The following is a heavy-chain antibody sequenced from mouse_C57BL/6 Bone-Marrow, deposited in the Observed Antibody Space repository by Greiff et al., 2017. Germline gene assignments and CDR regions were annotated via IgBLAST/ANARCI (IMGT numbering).Heavy chain of an antibody. D-gene: IGHD1-1*02. Sequence: VQLQQPGAELVRPGSSVKLSCTASGYTFTSYWMHWVKQRPIQGLEWIGNIDPSDSETHYNQKFKDKATLTVDKSSSTAYMQLSSLTSEDSAVYYWARSGWAWFAYWGQGTLVTVSA. CDR1: GYTFTSYW. CDR3: ARSGWAWFAY. J-gene: IGHJ3*01. CDR2: IDPSDSET. V-gene: IGHV1-52*01.